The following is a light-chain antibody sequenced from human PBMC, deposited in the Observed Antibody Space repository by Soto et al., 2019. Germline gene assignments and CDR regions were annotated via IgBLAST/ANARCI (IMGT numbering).Light chain of an antibody. J-gene: IGKJ4*01. CDR1: QSISRT. V-gene: IGKV3D-15*01. CDR2: DAS. Sequence: EIVLTQSPDTLSLSPGEIGTLSFMASQSISRTLAWYQQKSGQPPRLLIYDASTRATGFPARFSGSGSGTEFTLTISSLQSEDFAVYYCQQYNNWPLTFGGGTKVDIK. CDR3: QQYNNWPLT.